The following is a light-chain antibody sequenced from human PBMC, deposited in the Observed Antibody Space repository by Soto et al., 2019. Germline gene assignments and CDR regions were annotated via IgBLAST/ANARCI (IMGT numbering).Light chain of an antibody. J-gene: IGKJ5*01. Sequence: DIQMTQSPSSLSASVGDRVTITCRASRNISNYLNWYQHKPGKAPNLLMYGASSLQSGIPSRFSGSGSGTDFSLTIRSLQPEDLATYYCQQSYSSTTITVGQGTRLEIK. CDR1: RNISNY. V-gene: IGKV1-39*01. CDR2: GAS. CDR3: QQSYSSTTIT.